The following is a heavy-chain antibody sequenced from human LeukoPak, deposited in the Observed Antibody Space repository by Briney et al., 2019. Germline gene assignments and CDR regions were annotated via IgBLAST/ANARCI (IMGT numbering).Heavy chain of an antibody. V-gene: IGHV3-72*01. Sequence: GGSLRLSCAASGFTFSSYYMSWVRQAPGKGLEWVGRTRNKANSYTTEYAASVKGRFTISRDDSKNSLYLQMNSLKTEDTAVYYCASTSGYRPPYYFDYWGQGTLVTVSS. J-gene: IGHJ4*02. D-gene: IGHD5-12*01. CDR1: GFTFSSYY. CDR3: ASTSGYRPPYYFDY. CDR2: TRNKANSYTT.